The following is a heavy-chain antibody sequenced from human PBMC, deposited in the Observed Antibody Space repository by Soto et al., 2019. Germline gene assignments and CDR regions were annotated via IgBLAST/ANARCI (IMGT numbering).Heavy chain of an antibody. CDR1: GFTVSSNY. J-gene: IGHJ4*02. CDR2: IYSGGST. D-gene: IGHD3-22*01. Sequence: EVQLLESGGGLVQPGGSLRLSCAASGFTVSSNYMTWVRQAPGKGLECVSVIYSGGSTDYADSVKGRFTISRDNAKNTLYLQMNSLRAEDTAVYYCARGGSAYSLDYWGQGTLVTVSS. CDR3: ARGGSAYSLDY. V-gene: IGHV3-66*01.